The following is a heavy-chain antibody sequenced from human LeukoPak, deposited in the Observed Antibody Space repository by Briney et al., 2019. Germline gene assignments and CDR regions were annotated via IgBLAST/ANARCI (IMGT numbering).Heavy chain of an antibody. D-gene: IGHD6-13*01. V-gene: IGHV4-39*01. CDR1: GGSLSSSTYY. CDR3: ARQPPVAASGNFVDS. Sequence: SETLSLTCTVSGGSLSSSTYYWGWIRQPPGKELEWIGSIYYSGNTYYNPSLKSRVTISVDTSKNQFSLKLSSVTAADTALYYCARQPPVAASGNFVDSWGQGTLVTVSS. J-gene: IGHJ4*02. CDR2: IYYSGNT.